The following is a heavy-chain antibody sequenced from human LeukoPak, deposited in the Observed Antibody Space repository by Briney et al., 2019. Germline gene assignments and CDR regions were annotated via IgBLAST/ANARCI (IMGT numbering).Heavy chain of an antibody. CDR1: GGSISSYY. D-gene: IGHD3-10*01. J-gene: IGHJ4*02. Sequence: SETLSLTCTVSGGSISSYYWSWIRQPPGKGLEWIGYIYYSGSTNYNPSLKSRVTISVDTSKNQFSLKLSSVTAADTAVYYCARGRRYYYGSGASSYYFDYWGQGTLVTVSS. CDR2: IYYSGST. CDR3: ARGRRYYYGSGASSYYFDY. V-gene: IGHV4-59*12.